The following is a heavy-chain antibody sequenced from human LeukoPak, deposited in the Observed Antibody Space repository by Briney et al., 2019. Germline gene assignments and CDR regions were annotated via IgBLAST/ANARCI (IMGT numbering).Heavy chain of an antibody. V-gene: IGHV1-69*04. CDR2: IIPILGIA. CDR3: ARDSKSLDY. J-gene: IGHJ4*02. Sequence: SVKVSCKASGGTFSSYAISWVRPAPGQGLEWMGRIIPILGIANYAQKFQGRVTITADKSTSTAYMEQSSLRSEDTAVYYCARDSKSLDYWGQGTLVTVSS. CDR1: GGTFSSYA.